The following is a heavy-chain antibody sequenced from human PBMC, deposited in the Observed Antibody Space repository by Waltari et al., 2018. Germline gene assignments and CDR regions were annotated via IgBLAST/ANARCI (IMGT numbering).Heavy chain of an antibody. CDR1: GYTFTGSY. CDR3: ARGKKQPQGWAFDY. D-gene: IGHD6-19*01. Sequence: QVQLVQSGAEVKKPGASVKVSCKASGYTFTGSYMHWVRQAPGQGLEWMGRINPNSGGTNYAQKLQGRVTMTRDTSISTAYMELSRLRSDDTAVYYCARGKKQPQGWAFDYWGQGTLVTVSS. V-gene: IGHV1-2*06. CDR2: INPNSGGT. J-gene: IGHJ4*02.